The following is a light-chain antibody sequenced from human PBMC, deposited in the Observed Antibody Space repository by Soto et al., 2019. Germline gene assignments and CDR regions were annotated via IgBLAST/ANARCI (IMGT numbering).Light chain of an antibody. Sequence: QSVLTQPPSVSGAPGQRVTISCTGSSSNIGAGYDVHWYQQLPGTAPKLLIYGNINRPSGVPDRFSGSKSGTSPSLAITGLQAEDEADYYCQSYDSSLSGFVVFGGGTKLTVL. CDR1: SSNIGAGYD. CDR3: QSYDSSLSGFVV. CDR2: GNI. V-gene: IGLV1-40*01. J-gene: IGLJ2*01.